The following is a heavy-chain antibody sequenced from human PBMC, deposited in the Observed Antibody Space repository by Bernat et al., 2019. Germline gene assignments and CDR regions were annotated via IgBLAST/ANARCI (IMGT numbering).Heavy chain of an antibody. V-gene: IGHV3-11*05. CDR2: ISPSGTYT. J-gene: IGHJ6*02. Sequence: QVHLVESGGGLVKPGGSRRLSCVASGFIFTDNYMSWVRQAPGKGLEWVSYISPSGTYTNYADSVKGRFTISRDNAKNSLYLQINSLRAEDTAIYYCARNDSSTYYSYYGLDVWGQGTTVTVSS. D-gene: IGHD3-22*01. CDR3: ARNDSSTYYSYYGLDV. CDR1: GFIFTDNY.